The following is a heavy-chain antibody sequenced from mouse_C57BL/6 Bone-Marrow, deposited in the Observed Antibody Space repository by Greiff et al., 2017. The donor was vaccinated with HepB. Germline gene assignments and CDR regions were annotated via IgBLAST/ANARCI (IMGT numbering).Heavy chain of an antibody. CDR3: ARNCYNGSSWFDY. D-gene: IGHD1-1*01. CDR2: INPNNGGT. J-gene: IGHJ3*01. CDR1: GYTFTDYY. V-gene: IGHV1-26*01. Sequence: EVQLQQSGPELVKPGASVKISCKASGYTFTDYYMHWVKQSHGKSLEWIGDINPNNGGTSYNQKFKGKATLTVDKSSSTAYMELRSLTSEDSAVYYGARNCYNGSSWFDYWGQGTLVTVSA.